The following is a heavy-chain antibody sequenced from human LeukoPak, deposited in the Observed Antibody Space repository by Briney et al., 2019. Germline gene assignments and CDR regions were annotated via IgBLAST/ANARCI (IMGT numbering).Heavy chain of an antibody. D-gene: IGHD4-17*01. J-gene: IGHJ5*02. V-gene: IGHV3-21*01. CDR1: GFTFSSYS. CDR3: ARIPLRDYERWFDP. Sequence: PGGSLRLSCAASGFTFSSYSMNWVRQAPGKGLEWVSSISSSSSYIYYADSVKGRFTISRDNAKNSLYLQMNSLRAEDTAVYYCARIPLRDYERWFDPWGQGILVTVSS. CDR2: ISSSSSYI.